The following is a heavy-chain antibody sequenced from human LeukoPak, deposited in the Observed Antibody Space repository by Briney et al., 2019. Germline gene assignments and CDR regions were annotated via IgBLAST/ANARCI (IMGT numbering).Heavy chain of an antibody. V-gene: IGHV3-7*01. J-gene: IGHJ6*02. Sequence: GRSLRLSCAASGFTFSSYAMHWVRQAPGKGLEWVATIKQDGSEKYYVDSVKGRFTISRDNAKNSLYLQMNSLRAEDTAVYYCARGPLWSRYYYYGMDVWGQGTTVTVSS. CDR1: GFTFSSYA. CDR2: IKQDGSEK. D-gene: IGHD3-10*01. CDR3: ARGPLWSRYYYYGMDV.